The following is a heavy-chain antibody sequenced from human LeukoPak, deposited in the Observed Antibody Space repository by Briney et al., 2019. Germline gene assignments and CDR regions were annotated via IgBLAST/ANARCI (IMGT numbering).Heavy chain of an antibody. CDR1: GGSISSSSYY. V-gene: IGHV4-39*01. D-gene: IGHD5-12*01. J-gene: IGHJ4*02. CDR3: ARLGYSGYTRYFDY. Sequence: SETLSLTCTVSGGSISSSSYYWGWIRQPPGKGLEWIGSIYYSGSTYYNPSLKSRVTISVDTSKNRFSLKLSSVTAADTAVYYCARLGYSGYTRYFDYWGQGTLVTVSS. CDR2: IYYSGST.